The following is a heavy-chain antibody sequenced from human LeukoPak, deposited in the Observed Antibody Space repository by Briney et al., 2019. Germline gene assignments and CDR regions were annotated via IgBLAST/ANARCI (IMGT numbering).Heavy chain of an antibody. CDR1: GYTFTFYY. Sequence: ASVKVSCTASGYTFTFYYMQWVRHAPGQGLEWMGWINPNSGGTNYAQKFQGRVTMTRDTSISTAYMELSRLRSDDTAVYYCARDDLYSSSSEYYFYYGMDVWGQGTTVTVSS. CDR2: INPNSGGT. CDR3: ARDDLYSSSSEYYFYYGMDV. V-gene: IGHV1-2*02. J-gene: IGHJ6*02. D-gene: IGHD6-6*01.